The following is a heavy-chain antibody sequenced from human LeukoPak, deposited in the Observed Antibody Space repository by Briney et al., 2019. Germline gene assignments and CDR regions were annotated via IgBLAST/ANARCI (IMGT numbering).Heavy chain of an antibody. J-gene: IGHJ4*02. CDR2: ISGSGGST. Sequence: GGTLRLSCAASGLTFSSSGMSWVRQAPGKGLEWVSGISGSGGSTYYADSVKGRFTISRDNSKNTLYLQMNSLRAEDTAVYYCAKGLYFDWWSYFDYWGQGTLVTVSS. V-gene: IGHV3-23*01. CDR1: GLTFSSSG. CDR3: AKGLYFDWWSYFDY. D-gene: IGHD3-9*01.